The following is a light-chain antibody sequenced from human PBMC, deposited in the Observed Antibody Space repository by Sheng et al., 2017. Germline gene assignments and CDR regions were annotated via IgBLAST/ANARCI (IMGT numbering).Light chain of an antibody. Sequence: EIVLTQSPATLSLSPGERATLSCRASQSVSSYLAWYQQKPGQAPRLLIYGASIRATGVPDRFSGSWSGTDFTLTISRLEPEDFAVYFCQQFGRTFGPGTTVDIK. J-gene: IGKJ3*01. CDR3: QQFGRT. V-gene: IGKV3-20*01. CDR1: QSVSSY. CDR2: GAS.